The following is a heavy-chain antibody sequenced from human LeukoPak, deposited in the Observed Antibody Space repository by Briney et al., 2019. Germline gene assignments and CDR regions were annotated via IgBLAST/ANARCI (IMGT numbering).Heavy chain of an antibody. CDR1: GFIFSSHA. D-gene: IGHD3-10*01. Sequence: GGSLRLSCAASGFIFSSHAMHWVRQAPGKGLEWVAVISYDSDNKYYVDSVKGRFTISRDNSNNTLHLQMNSLRPEDTAVYYCARDGLYDSYYFDYWGQGTLVTVSS. CDR2: ISYDSDNK. CDR3: ARDGLYDSYYFDY. V-gene: IGHV3-30-3*01. J-gene: IGHJ4*02.